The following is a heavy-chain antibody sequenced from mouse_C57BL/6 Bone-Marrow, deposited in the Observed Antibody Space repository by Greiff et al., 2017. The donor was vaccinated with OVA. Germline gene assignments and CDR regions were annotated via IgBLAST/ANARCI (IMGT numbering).Heavy chain of an antibody. CDR2: IHPNSGRT. Sequence: VQLQQPGAELVKPGASVKLSCKASGYTFTSYWMHWVKQRPGQGLEWIGMIHPNSGRTNYNEKFKSKATLTVDTSYSTAYMQLRSLTSEDSAVYYGARWFAYWGQGTLVTFAA. V-gene: IGHV1-64*01. CDR1: GYTFTSYW. CDR3: ARWFAY. J-gene: IGHJ3*01.